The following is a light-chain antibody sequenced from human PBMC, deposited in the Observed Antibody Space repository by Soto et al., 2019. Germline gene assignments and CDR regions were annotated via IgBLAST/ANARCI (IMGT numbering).Light chain of an antibody. Sequence: DIQMTQSPSTLSASIGDRVTITCRASQSVDTWLAWYQQKRGKAPKLLIYKASSLQTGVPSRFRGSGSGTEFTLTISSLQPDDFATYYCQHYNDYSRMFGQGTKVEIK. CDR2: KAS. CDR1: QSVDTW. J-gene: IGKJ1*01. CDR3: QHYNDYSRM. V-gene: IGKV1-5*03.